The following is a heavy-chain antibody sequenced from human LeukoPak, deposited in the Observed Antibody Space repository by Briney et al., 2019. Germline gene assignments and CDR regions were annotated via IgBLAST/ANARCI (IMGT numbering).Heavy chain of an antibody. J-gene: IGHJ6*02. D-gene: IGHD1-1*01. CDR1: GYTFTSYY. Sequence: GASVKVSCKASGYTFTSYYMHWVRQAPGQGLEWMGIINPSGGSTSYAQKFQGRVTMTRDTSTSTVYMDLSSLRSEDTAVYYCARDLERYGMDVWGQGTTVTVSS. CDR2: INPSGGST. CDR3: ARDLERYGMDV. V-gene: IGHV1-46*01.